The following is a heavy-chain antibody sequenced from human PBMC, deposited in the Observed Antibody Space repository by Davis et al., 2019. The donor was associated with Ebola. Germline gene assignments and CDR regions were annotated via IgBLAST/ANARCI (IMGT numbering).Heavy chain of an antibody. CDR2: INPNSGGT. D-gene: IGHD3-22*01. CDR3: ARGRGHYESSGGDY. V-gene: IGHV1-2*04. CDR1: GYTFTSYY. Sequence: ASVKVSCKASGYTFTSYYMHWVRQAPGQGLEWMGWINPNSGGTNYAQKFQGWVTMTRDTSTRTVYMELSSLRSEDTAVYYCARGRGHYESSGGDYWGQGTLVTVSS. J-gene: IGHJ4*02.